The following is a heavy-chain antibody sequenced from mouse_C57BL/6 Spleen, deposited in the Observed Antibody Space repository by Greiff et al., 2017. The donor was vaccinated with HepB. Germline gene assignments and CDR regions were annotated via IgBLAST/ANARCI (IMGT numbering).Heavy chain of an antibody. Sequence: QVQLQQPGAELVMPGASVKLSCKASGYTFTSYWMHWVKQRPGQGLEWIGEIDPSDSYTNYNQKFKGKSTLTVDKSSSTAYMQLSSLTSEDSAVYYCARRVYYSNYPWYFDVWGTGTTVTVSS. J-gene: IGHJ1*03. D-gene: IGHD2-5*01. CDR1: GYTFTSYW. CDR3: ARRVYYSNYPWYFDV. CDR2: IDPSDSYT. V-gene: IGHV1-69*01.